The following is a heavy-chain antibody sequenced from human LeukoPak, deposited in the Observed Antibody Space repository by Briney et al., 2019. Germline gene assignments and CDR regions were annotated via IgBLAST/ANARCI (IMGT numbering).Heavy chain of an antibody. CDR1: GGSISSYY. CDR2: VYFSGST. V-gene: IGHV4-4*07. J-gene: IGHJ4*02. CDR3: ARGGSGYYDFDY. Sequence: SETLSLTCTVSGGSISSYYWSWIRQPAGKGLEWIGRVYFSGSTNYNPSLKSRVTMSVDTSKNHFSLKLTSVTAADTAVYYCARGGSGYYDFDYWGQGTLVTVSS. D-gene: IGHD5-12*01.